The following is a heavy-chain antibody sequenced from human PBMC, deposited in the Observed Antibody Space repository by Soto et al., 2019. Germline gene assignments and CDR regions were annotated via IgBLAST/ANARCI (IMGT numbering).Heavy chain of an antibody. CDR1: GFTFSSYG. Sequence: GGSLRLSCAASGFTFSSYGMHWVRQAPGKGLEWVAVISYDGSNKYYADSVKGRFTISRDNSKNTLYLQMNSLRAEDTAVYYCAKDLGFVVRGPWRYYGMDVWGQGTTVTVSS. CDR3: AKDLGFVVRGPWRYYGMDV. D-gene: IGHD3-10*01. CDR2: ISYDGSNK. J-gene: IGHJ6*02. V-gene: IGHV3-30*18.